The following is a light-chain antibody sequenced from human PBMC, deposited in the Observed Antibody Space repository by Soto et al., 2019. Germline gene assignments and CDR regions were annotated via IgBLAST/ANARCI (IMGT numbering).Light chain of an antibody. CDR1: ISAVGGYNY. V-gene: IGLV2-14*03. CDR2: DVT. Sequence: QSVLTQPASVSGSPGQSITISCTGTISAVGGYNYVSWYQQHPGKAPKLMIYDVTNRPSGVSNRFSGSKSGNTASLTISGLQDEDEADYYCTSYTSRTPCVFGGGTQLTVL. CDR3: TSYTSRTPCV. J-gene: IGLJ3*02.